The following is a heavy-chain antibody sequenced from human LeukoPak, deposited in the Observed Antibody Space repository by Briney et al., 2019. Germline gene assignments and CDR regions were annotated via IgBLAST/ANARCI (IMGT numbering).Heavy chain of an antibody. Sequence: SETLSLTCTVSGGSISSYYWSWIRQPAGKGLEWIGRIYTSGSTNYNPSLKSRVTMSVDTSKNQFSLKLSSVTAADAAVYYCARDLTGTTLITMGSSVGAFDIWGQGTMVTVSS. D-gene: IGHD1-20*01. V-gene: IGHV4-4*07. CDR1: GGSISSYY. J-gene: IGHJ3*02. CDR2: IYTSGST. CDR3: ARDLTGTTLITMGSSVGAFDI.